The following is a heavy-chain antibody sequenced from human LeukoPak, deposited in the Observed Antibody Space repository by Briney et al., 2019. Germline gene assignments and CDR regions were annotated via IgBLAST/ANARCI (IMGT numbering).Heavy chain of an antibody. J-gene: IGHJ6*03. D-gene: IGHD1-26*01. CDR2: INWNGGST. CDR1: GFTFSDYY. V-gene: IGHV3-20*04. CDR3: ARNIVGATSYYMDV. Sequence: TGGSLRLSCAASGFTFSDYYMSWVRQPPGKGLEWVSGINWNGGSTGYADSVKGRFTISRDNTKNSLYLQMNSLRAEDTALYYCARNIVGATSYYMDVWGKGTTVTVSS.